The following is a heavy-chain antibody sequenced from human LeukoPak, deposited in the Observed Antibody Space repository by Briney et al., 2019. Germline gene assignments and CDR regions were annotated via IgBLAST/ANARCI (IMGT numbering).Heavy chain of an antibody. CDR1: GFTFGDYA. CDR3: TRDRLWFGERGIAFDI. J-gene: IGHJ3*02. Sequence: GGSLRLSCTASGFTFGDYAMSWFRQAPGKGLEWVGFIKSNSYGGTTEYAASVKGRFTISRHDSKSIAYLQMNSLKTEDTAVYYCTRDRLWFGERGIAFDIWGQGTMVTVSS. V-gene: IGHV3-49*03. D-gene: IGHD3-10*01. CDR2: IKSNSYGGTT.